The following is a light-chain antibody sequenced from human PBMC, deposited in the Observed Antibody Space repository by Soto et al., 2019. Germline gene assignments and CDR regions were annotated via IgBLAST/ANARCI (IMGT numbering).Light chain of an antibody. CDR1: ASDIGGYHF. J-gene: IGLJ3*02. CDR3: CSYAGSYPWV. CDR2: DVT. V-gene: IGLV2-11*01. Sequence: QSALTQPASVSGSPGQSITISCTGTASDIGGYHFVSWYQQHPGKAPKVMIYDVTKRPSGVPDRFSGSKSGNTASLTISGLQAEDEADYSCCSYAGSYPWVFGGGTKLTVL.